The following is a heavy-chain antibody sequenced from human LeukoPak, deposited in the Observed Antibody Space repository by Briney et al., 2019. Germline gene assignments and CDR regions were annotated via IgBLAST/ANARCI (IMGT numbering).Heavy chain of an antibody. D-gene: IGHD5-18*01. CDR3: ARDRRGYSYGYYFDY. CDR1: GGTFSSYA. J-gene: IGHJ4*02. CDR2: IIPIFGTA. Sequence: SVKVSCKASGGTFSSYAISWVRQAPGQGLEWMGGIIPIFGTANYAQKFQGRVTITTDESTSTAYMELRSLRSDDTAVYYCARDRRGYSYGYYFDYWGQGTLVTVSS. V-gene: IGHV1-69*05.